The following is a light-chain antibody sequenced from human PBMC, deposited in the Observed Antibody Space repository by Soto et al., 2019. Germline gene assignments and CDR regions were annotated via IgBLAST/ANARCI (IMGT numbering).Light chain of an antibody. Sequence: EIVLTQSPATLSLSPGERATLSCRAGQSVNTYLAWYQHKPGQAPRLLITDASNRASGIPARFSGSGSGTDFTLTISSLEPEDFAVYYCQQRSTWPRFTFGGGTKVEIK. J-gene: IGKJ4*01. CDR3: QQRSTWPRFT. CDR2: DAS. V-gene: IGKV3-11*01. CDR1: QSVNTY.